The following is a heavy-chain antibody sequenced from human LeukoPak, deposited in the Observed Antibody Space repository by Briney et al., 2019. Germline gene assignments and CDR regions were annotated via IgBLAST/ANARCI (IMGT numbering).Heavy chain of an antibody. CDR1: GGSISSGGYY. J-gene: IGHJ5*02. Sequence: SETLSLTCTVSGGSISSGGYYWSWIRQHPGKGLEWIGYIYYSGSTKYNPSLKSRVTISVDTSKNQFSLKLSSVTAADTAVYYCAREGPSSSGGYLNCFDPWGQGTLVTVSS. V-gene: IGHV4-61*08. D-gene: IGHD1-26*01. CDR3: AREGPSSSGGYLNCFDP. CDR2: IYYSGST.